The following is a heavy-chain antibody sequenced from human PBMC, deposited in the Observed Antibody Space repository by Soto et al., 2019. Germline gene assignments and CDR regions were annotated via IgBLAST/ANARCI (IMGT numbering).Heavy chain of an antibody. CDR1: GYTFTSYD. Sequence: ASVKVSCKASGYTFTSYDINWVRQATGQGLEWMGWMNPNSGNTGYAQKFQGRVTMTRNTSISTAYMELSSLRSEDTAVYYCARLGYCSSTSCHGSAHYYYYYYMDVWGKGTTDTVSS. D-gene: IGHD2-2*01. V-gene: IGHV1-8*01. CDR3: ARLGYCSSTSCHGSAHYYYYYYMDV. J-gene: IGHJ6*03. CDR2: MNPNSGNT.